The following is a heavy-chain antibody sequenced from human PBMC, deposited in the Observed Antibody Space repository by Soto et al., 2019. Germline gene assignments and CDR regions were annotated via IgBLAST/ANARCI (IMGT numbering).Heavy chain of an antibody. CDR3: ARGGSYLTEDLHH. CDR1: GFTFSSYW. CDR2: LDSDGSNT. Sequence: EVQLVESGGGLVQPGGSLRLSCAASGFTFSSYWIHWVRQAPGKGLVWLSCLDSDGSNTHYADSVKGRFTISRDNAKHTVYLQMNSLRAEDAAVYYCARGGSYLTEDLHHWGQGTLVTVSS. V-gene: IGHV3-74*01. J-gene: IGHJ1*01. D-gene: IGHD3-22*01.